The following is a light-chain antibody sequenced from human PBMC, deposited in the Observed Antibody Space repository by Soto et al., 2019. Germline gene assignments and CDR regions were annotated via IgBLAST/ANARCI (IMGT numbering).Light chain of an antibody. CDR1: QGIRNY. CDR3: QKYNSAPST. V-gene: IGKV1-27*01. Sequence: DIQMTQSPSSLSASVGDRVTITCRASQGIRNYLAWYQQKPGKVPKLLIYGGSTLQSGVPSRFSGSGSETDFTLTISSLQPEDAATYYCQKYNSAPSTFSQGTKVEIK. CDR2: GGS. J-gene: IGKJ1*01.